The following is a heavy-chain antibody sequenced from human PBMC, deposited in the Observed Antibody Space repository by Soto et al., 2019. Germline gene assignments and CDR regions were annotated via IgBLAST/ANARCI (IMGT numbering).Heavy chain of an antibody. CDR2: IVTYNGNT. Sequence: QVQLVQSGAEVKKPGASVKVSCKASGYTFTDYGISWVRRAPGQGLEWMGWIVTYNGNTQSEQNLQGRLTMTTDTSTGTAYMELRSLSSDDTAVYYCARGPQSTGWRGKWFDPWGQGTLVNVSS. J-gene: IGHJ5*02. V-gene: IGHV1-18*01. CDR3: ARGPQSTGWRGKWFDP. D-gene: IGHD6-19*01. CDR1: GYTFTDYG.